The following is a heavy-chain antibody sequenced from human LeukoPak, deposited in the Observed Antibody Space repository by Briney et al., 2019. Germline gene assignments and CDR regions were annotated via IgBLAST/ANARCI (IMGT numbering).Heavy chain of an antibody. CDR2: ISHDARNK. J-gene: IGHJ5*02. V-gene: IGHV3-30*03. CDR1: GFSFSRYD. CDR3: ARAAAETGAFRDNWFDP. Sequence: PGGSLRLSCVASGFSFSRYDMHWVRQALGKGLEWVAVISHDARNKIYADSVKGRLTISRDNSKNTLYLQMNSLRTEDTAVYYCARAAAETGAFRDNWFDPWGQGTLVTVSS. D-gene: IGHD6-19*01.